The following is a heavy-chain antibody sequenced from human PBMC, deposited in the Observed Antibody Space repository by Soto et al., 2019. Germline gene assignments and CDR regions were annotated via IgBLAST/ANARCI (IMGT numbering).Heavy chain of an antibody. CDR3: AKEGVEDYYYGMDV. V-gene: IGHV3-30*18. CDR1: GFTFSSYG. CDR2: ISYDGSNK. Sequence: GGSLRLSCAASGFTFSSYGMHWVRQAPGKGLEWVAVISYDGSNKYYADSVKGRFTISRDNSKNTLYLQMNSLRAGDTAVYYWAKEGVEDYYYGMDVWGQGTTVTVSS. J-gene: IGHJ6*02.